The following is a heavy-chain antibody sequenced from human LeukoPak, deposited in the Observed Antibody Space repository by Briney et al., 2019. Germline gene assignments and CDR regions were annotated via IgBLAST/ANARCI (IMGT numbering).Heavy chain of an antibody. CDR2: IYYSGST. CDR1: GGSFSGYY. V-gene: IGHV4-39*01. Sequence: SETLSLTCAVYGGSFSGYYWGGIRQPPGKGLEWIGSIYYSGSTYYNPSLKSRVTISVDTSKNQFSLKLSSVTAADTAVYYCARLRSSQGYWGQGTLVTVSS. CDR3: ARLRSSQGY. J-gene: IGHJ4*02.